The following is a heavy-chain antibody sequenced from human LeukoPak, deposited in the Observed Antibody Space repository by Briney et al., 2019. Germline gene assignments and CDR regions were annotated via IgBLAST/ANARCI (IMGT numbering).Heavy chain of an antibody. D-gene: IGHD6-19*01. CDR2: ISSSSSTI. J-gene: IGHJ6*03. Sequence: GGSLRLSCAASGFTFSSYSMNWVRQAPGKGLEWVSYISSSSSTIYYADSVKGRFTISRDNAKNSLYLQMNSLRAEDTAVYYCARDVGGRQWLVLVSYYMDVWGRGTTVTVSS. V-gene: IGHV3-48*01. CDR1: GFTFSSYS. CDR3: ARDVGGRQWLVLVSYYMDV.